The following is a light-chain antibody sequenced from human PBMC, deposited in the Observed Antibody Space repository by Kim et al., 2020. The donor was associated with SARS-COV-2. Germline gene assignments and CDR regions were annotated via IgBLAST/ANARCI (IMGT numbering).Light chain of an antibody. CDR3: SSHTTSSTYV. CDR1: GSDFVAHTS. J-gene: IGLJ1*01. V-gene: IGLV2-14*03. CDR2: DVT. Sequence: GQSITDSSTGPGSDFVAHTSVSWYQQHPGKAPTLMIYDVTERASGVSNRFSGSQAGNTASLTLFGLRAEDEADYYCSSHTTSSTYVFGSGTRVTVL.